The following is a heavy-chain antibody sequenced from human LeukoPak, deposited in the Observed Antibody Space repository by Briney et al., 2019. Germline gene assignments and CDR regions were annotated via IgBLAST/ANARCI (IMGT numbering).Heavy chain of an antibody. V-gene: IGHV4-39*01. Sequence: SETLSLTCTVSGGSISSSSYYWGWIRQPPGKGLEWIGSVYYSGSTYYNPSLKSRVTTSVDTSKNQFSLKLSSVTAADTAVYYCARLHYYGSGSYYNYWGQGTLVTVSS. D-gene: IGHD3-10*01. J-gene: IGHJ4*02. CDR1: GGSISSSSYY. CDR3: ARLHYYGSGSYYNY. CDR2: VYYSGST.